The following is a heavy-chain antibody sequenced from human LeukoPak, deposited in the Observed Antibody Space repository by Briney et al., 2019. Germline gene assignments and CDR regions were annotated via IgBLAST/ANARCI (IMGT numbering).Heavy chain of an antibody. D-gene: IGHD3/OR15-3a*01. CDR3: AKDDFRWGYFDL. CDR1: GITLSNYG. V-gene: IGHV3-23*01. J-gene: IGHJ2*01. CDR2: ISDSGGRT. Sequence: GGSLRLSCAVSGITLSNYGMSWVRQAPGKGLEWVAGISDSGGRTNYADSVKGRFTISRDNSKNTLYLQMNTLRAEDTAVYYCAKDDFRWGYFDLWGRGTLVTVSS.